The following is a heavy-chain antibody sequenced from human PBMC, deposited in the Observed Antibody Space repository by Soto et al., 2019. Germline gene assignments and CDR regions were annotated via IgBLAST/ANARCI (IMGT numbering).Heavy chain of an antibody. Sequence: QVQLQESGPGLVKPSETLSLTCTVSGGSVSSGSYYWSWIRQPPGKGLEWIGYIYYSGGTNYNPYLKSRVTISVDTSKNQFSLRLSSVTAADTAVYYCAGGHNGNEWFDPWGQGTLVTVSS. CDR3: AGGHNGNEWFDP. D-gene: IGHD1-1*01. V-gene: IGHV4-61*01. CDR2: IYYSGGT. CDR1: GGSVSSGSYY. J-gene: IGHJ5*02.